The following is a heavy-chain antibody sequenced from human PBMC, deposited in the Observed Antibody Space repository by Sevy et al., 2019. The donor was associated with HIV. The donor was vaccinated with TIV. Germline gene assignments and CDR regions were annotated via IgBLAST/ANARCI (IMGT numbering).Heavy chain of an antibody. CDR3: ARGHPHAIVARGGGMDV. Sequence: SETLSLTCAVYGGSFSGYYWSWIRQPPGKGLEWIGEINHSGSTNYNPSLKSRVTISVDTSKNQFSLKLSSVTAADTAVYYCARGHPHAIVARGGGMDVWGQGTTVTVSS. CDR1: GGSFSGYY. D-gene: IGHD5-12*01. J-gene: IGHJ6*02. V-gene: IGHV4-34*01. CDR2: INHSGST.